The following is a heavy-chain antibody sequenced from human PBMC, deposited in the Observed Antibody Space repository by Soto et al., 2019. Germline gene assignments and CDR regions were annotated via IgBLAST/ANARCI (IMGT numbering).Heavy chain of an antibody. V-gene: IGHV1-69*13. CDR3: ARDTDTIYTLASDP. CDR1: GGTFSSYA. J-gene: IGHJ5*02. CDR2: IIPIFGTA. Sequence: GASVKVSCKASGGTFSSYAISWVRQAPGQGLEWMGGIIPIFGTANYAQKFQGRVTITADESTSTAYMELSSLRSEDTAVYYCARDTDTIYTLASDPWGQGTLVTVYS. D-gene: IGHD3-9*01.